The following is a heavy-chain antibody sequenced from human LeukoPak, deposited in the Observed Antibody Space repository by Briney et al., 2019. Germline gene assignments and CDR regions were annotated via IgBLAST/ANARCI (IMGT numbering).Heavy chain of an antibody. CDR1: GYTFTGYY. CDR3: ARDRTMITFGGVIATRRTYNWFDP. D-gene: IGHD3-16*02. V-gene: IGHV1-2*02. CDR2: INPNSGGT. J-gene: IGHJ5*02. Sequence: ASVKVSCKASGYTFTGYYMHWVRQATGQGLEWMGWINPNSGGTNYAQKFQGRVTMTRDTSISTAYMELSRLRSDDTAVYYCARDRTMITFGGVIATRRTYNWFDPWGQGTLVTVSS.